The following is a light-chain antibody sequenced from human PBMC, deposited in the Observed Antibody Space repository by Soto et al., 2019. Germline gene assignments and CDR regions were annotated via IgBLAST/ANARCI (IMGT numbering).Light chain of an antibody. CDR2: GAS. CDR3: PQYGGSPRT. Sequence: EIVLTQSPGTLSLSPGERATLSCRASESVSSNYLAWYQQKPGQAPRLLIYGASTRATGVPDRFSGSGSGTDFTLRISSLEPEYFAVYYCPQYGGSPRTFVQWTKVEIK. V-gene: IGKV3-20*01. CDR1: ESVSSNY. J-gene: IGKJ1*01.